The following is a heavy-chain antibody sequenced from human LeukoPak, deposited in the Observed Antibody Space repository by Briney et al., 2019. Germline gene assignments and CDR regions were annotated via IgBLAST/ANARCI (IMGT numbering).Heavy chain of an antibody. CDR1: GFTFSRFL. CDR2: ASSDGSST. V-gene: IGHV3-74*01. CDR3: ARDSDAGFDY. J-gene: IGHJ4*02. Sequence: GGSLRLSCAASGFTFSRFLKHWVRQAPGKGLVWVARASSDGSSTVYADSVKGRFTISRDNAKKTLYLQMKNLRAEDTAIYYCARDSDAGFDYWGQGTLVTVSS.